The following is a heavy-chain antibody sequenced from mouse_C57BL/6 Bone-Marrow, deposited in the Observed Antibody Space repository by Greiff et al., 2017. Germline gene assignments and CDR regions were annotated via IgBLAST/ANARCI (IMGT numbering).Heavy chain of an antibody. J-gene: IGHJ2*01. CDR2: IYIGNGYT. CDR3: ATYYFFRGYYFDY. CDR1: GYTFTSYG. V-gene: IGHV1-58*01. D-gene: IGHD1-1*01. Sequence: VQLKQSGAELVRPGSSVKMSCKTSGYTFTSYGINWVKQRPGQGLEWIGYIYIGNGYTEYNEKFKGKATLTSDTSSSTAYMQLSSLTSEDSAIYFCATYYFFRGYYFDYWGQGTTLTVSS.